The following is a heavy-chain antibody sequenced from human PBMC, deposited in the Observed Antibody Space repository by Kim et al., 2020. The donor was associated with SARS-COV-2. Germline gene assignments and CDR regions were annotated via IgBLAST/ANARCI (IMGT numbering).Heavy chain of an antibody. V-gene: IGHV3-11*06. CDR3: ARDRGGDCSSSSCYSDAFEI. CDR2: ISSSSNT. D-gene: IGHD2-2*01. Sequence: GGSLRLSCAASGFTFSDYNMSWIRQAPGKGLEWVSYISSSSNTKYADSVKGRFTISRDNAKNSLYLLMNSLRAEDTAVYYCARDRGGDCSSSSCYSDAFEIVGQGTMGTVSS. CDR1: GFTFSDYN. J-gene: IGHJ3*02.